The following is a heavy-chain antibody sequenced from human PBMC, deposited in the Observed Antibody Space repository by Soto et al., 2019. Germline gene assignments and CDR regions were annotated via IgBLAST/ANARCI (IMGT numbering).Heavy chain of an antibody. Sequence: SETLSLTCTVSGGSISSYCWSWIRQPPGKGLEWIGYIYYSGSTNYNPSLKSRVTISVDTSKNQFSLKLSSVTAADTAVYYCARAFGDCSSTSCRSPDYWGQGTLVTVSS. J-gene: IGHJ4*02. CDR1: GGSISSYC. V-gene: IGHV4-59*01. CDR3: ARAFGDCSSTSCRSPDY. CDR2: IYYSGST. D-gene: IGHD2-2*01.